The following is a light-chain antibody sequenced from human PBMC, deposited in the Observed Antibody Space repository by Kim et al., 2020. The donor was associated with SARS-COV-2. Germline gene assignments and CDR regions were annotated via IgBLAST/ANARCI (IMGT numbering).Light chain of an antibody. V-gene: IGLV10-54*01. CDR3: SAWDYDLRVWL. Sequence: QTDTLACTGDVNNVGNQGATWRQQRQGHPPKHLSHRTDIRPSGISERFTASRSGNTASLIITGLQPEDEADYYCSAWDYDLRVWLFGGGTQLTVL. CDR1: VNNVGNQG. CDR2: RTD. J-gene: IGLJ3*02.